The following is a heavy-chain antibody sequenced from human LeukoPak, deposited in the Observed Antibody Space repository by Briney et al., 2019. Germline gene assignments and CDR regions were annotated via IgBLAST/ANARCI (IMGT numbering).Heavy chain of an antibody. J-gene: IGHJ5*02. CDR3: ARGGGRCSSTSCYWFDP. V-gene: IGHV4-59*01. CDR1: GASFTNYY. D-gene: IGHD2-2*01. Sequence: SETLSLTCTVSGASFTNYYWSWIRQPPGQGLEWIGFSSYNGNTNYNPSLKSRVTISVDMSKNQFSLRLKSVTAVDTAVYYCARGGGRCSSTSCYWFDPWGQGTLVTVSS. CDR2: SSYNGNT.